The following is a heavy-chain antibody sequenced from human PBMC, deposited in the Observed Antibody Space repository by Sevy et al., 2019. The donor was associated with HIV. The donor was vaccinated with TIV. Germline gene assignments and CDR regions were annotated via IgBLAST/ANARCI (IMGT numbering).Heavy chain of an antibody. D-gene: IGHD3-22*01. CDR1: GGSISSSNW. Sequence: SETLSLTCAVSGGSISSSNWWSWVRQPPGKGLEWIGEIYHSGSTNYNPSLKSRVTISVDKSKNQFSLKLSSVTAADTAVYYCARANDYYDSSGYYQNYFDYWGQGTLVTVSS. J-gene: IGHJ4*02. CDR2: IYHSGST. V-gene: IGHV4-4*02. CDR3: ARANDYYDSSGYYQNYFDY.